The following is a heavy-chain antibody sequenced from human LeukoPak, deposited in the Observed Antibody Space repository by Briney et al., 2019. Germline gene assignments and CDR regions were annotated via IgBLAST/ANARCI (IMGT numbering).Heavy chain of an antibody. D-gene: IGHD3-3*01. J-gene: IGHJ4*02. CDR2: IYYSGST. CDR3: ARDSHLEWLALDY. V-gene: IGHV4-59*12. CDR1: GGSISSYY. Sequence: PSETLSLTCTVSGGSISSYYWSWIRQPPGKGLEWIGYIYYSGSTNYNPSLKSRVTMSVDTSKNQFSLKLSSVTAADTAVYYCARDSHLEWLALDYWGQGTLVTVSS.